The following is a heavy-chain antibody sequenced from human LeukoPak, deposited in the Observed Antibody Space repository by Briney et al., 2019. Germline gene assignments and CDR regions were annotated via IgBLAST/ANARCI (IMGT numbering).Heavy chain of an antibody. CDR1: RYTFTGYY. CDR3: ARDREDIVVVPAAPSGAFDI. CDR2: INPNSGGT. J-gene: IGHJ3*02. V-gene: IGHV1-2*02. D-gene: IGHD2-2*01. Sequence: ASVKVSCKASRYTFTGYYMHWVRQAPGQGLEWMGWINPNSGGTNYAQKFRGRVTMTRDTSISTAYMELSRLRSDDTAVYYCARDREDIVVVPAAPSGAFDIWGQGTMVTVSS.